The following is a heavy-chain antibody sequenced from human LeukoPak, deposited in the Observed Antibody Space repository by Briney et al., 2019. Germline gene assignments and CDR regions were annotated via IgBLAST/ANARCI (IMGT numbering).Heavy chain of an antibody. D-gene: IGHD6-13*01. CDR3: AREKEQQLVRNWYFDL. V-gene: IGHV4-39*07. CDR1: GGSISSSSYY. CDR2: IYYSGST. J-gene: IGHJ2*01. Sequence: SETLSLTCTVSGGSISSSSYYWGWIRRPPGKGLEWIGNIYYSGSTYYNPSLKSRVTISVDTSKNQFSLKLSSVTAADTAVYYCAREKEQQLVRNWYFDLWGRGTLVTVSS.